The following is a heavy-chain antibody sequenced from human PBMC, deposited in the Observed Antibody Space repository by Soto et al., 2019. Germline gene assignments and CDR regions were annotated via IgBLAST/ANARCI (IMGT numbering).Heavy chain of an antibody. Sequence: QLQLQESGPGLVKPSETLSLTCTVSGGSISSSSYYWGWIRQPPGKGLEWIGSIYYSGSTYYNPSIKSRVTITVDTSKNQFSLKLSSVTAADTAVYYSARHKVVAGAIDYWGQGTLVTVSS. CDR3: ARHKVVAGAIDY. V-gene: IGHV4-39*01. D-gene: IGHD6-19*01. J-gene: IGHJ4*02. CDR1: GGSISSSSYY. CDR2: IYYSGST.